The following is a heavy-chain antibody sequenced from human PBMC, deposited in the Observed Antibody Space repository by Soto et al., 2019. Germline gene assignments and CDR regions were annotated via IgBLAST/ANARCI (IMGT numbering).Heavy chain of an antibody. J-gene: IGHJ6*02. CDR3: ARATPYYYYGMDV. D-gene: IGHD2-15*01. CDR2: IYYSGST. Sequence: QVQLQESGPGLVKPSQTLSLTCTVSGGSISSGGDYWSWIRQHPGKGLEWIGYIYYSGSTYYNPSLKSRVTSSVDTSKNHFSLKLSSVTAADTAVYCCARATPYYYYGMDVWGQGTTVTVSS. V-gene: IGHV4-31*03. CDR1: GGSISSGGDY.